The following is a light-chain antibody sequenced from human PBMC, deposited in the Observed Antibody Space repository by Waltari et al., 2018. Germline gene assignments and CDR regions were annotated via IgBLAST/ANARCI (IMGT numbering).Light chain of an antibody. CDR3: QQYGSSPWT. CDR2: GAS. Sequence: EIVLTQSPGTLSLSPGERATLSCRASQSVSNRNLAWYQQRPGQAPRLLIYGASNRATGIPDRISGSGSGTDFTLTISRLEPEDFAVYYCQQYGSSPWTFGQGTKVDIK. CDR1: QSVSNRN. J-gene: IGKJ1*01. V-gene: IGKV3-20*01.